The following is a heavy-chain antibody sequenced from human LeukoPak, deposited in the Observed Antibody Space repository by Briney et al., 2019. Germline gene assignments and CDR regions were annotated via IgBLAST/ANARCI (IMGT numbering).Heavy chain of an antibody. CDR1: GFTFSSYA. CDR2: ISYDGSNK. V-gene: IGHV3-30*04. J-gene: IGHJ4*02. D-gene: IGHD3-3*01. CDR3: ARDIWWSGYSLDY. Sequence: GGSLRLSCAASGFTFSSYAMHWVRQAPGKGLEWVAVISYDGSNKYYADSVKGRFTISRDNSKNTLYLQMNSLRAEDTAVYYCARDIWWSGYSLDYWGPGTLVTVSS.